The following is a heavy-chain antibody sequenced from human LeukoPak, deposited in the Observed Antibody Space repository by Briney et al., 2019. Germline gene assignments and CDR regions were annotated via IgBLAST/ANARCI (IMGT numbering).Heavy chain of an antibody. Sequence: PSETLSLTCAVSGGSISSYYWSWIRQPPGKGLEWIGYIYYSGSTNYNPSLKSRVTISVDTSKNQFSLKLSSVTAADTAVYYCASGPLSSGYSSSWSPVDYWGQGTLVTVSS. CDR2: IYYSGST. D-gene: IGHD6-13*01. CDR1: GGSISSYY. J-gene: IGHJ4*02. V-gene: IGHV4-59*01. CDR3: ASGPLSSGYSSSWSPVDY.